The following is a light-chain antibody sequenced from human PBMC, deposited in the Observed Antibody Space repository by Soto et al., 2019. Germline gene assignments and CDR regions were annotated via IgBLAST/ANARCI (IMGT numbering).Light chain of an antibody. Sequence: SELTRAASVSRSPRQSIPIICIGTSGDIGDYNYVSWYQQHPGKVPKVIIYDVSNRPSGVSYRFSGTKSGNTASLTVSGLQAEDEADYYCCSYTRSGTLIFGTGTKVTVL. CDR3: CSYTRSGTLI. J-gene: IGLJ1*01. CDR2: DVS. CDR1: SGDIGDYNY. V-gene: IGLV2-14*01.